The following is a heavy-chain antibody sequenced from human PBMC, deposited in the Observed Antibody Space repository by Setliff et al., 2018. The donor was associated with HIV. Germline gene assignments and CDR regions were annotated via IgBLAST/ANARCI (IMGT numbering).Heavy chain of an antibody. D-gene: IGHD5-12*01. CDR2: INHSGST. V-gene: IGHV4-39*07. J-gene: IGHJ3*02. Sequence: PSETLSLTCSVSGDSISNPNYYWGWIRQPPGKGLEWIGEINHSGSTNYNPSLKRRVTISVDTSKNQFSLKLSSVTAADTAVYYCARGPGYSGYGDAFDIWGQGTMVTVSS. CDR1: GDSISNPNYY. CDR3: ARGPGYSGYGDAFDI.